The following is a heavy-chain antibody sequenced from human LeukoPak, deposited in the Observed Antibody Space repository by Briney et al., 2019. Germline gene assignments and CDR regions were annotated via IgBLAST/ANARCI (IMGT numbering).Heavy chain of an antibody. Sequence: ASVKVSCKASGYTFTGYYMHWVRQAPGQGLEWMGRINPNSVGTNYAQKFQGRVTMARDTSISTACMELCKLRSDDTAVYYYADLPDTAMVTAYPGARQNWFDPWGQGTLVTVSS. CDR1: GYTFTGYY. J-gene: IGHJ5*02. V-gene: IGHV1-2*06. CDR3: ADLPDTAMVTAYPGARQNWFDP. D-gene: IGHD5-18*01. CDR2: INPNSVGT.